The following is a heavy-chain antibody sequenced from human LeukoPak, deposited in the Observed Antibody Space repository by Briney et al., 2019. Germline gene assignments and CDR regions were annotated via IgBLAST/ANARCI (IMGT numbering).Heavy chain of an antibody. CDR3: ARGYCSSTSCYGYYYYGMDV. Sequence: PGGSLRLSCAASGISFSDYWMTWVRQAPGKGLEWVANIKQDGSVRQYLDSVKGRLTISRDNAKNSLYLKMNSLRAEDTAVYYCARGYCSSTSCYGYYYYGMDVWGQGTTVTVSS. D-gene: IGHD2-2*01. CDR1: GISFSDYW. CDR2: IKQDGSVR. J-gene: IGHJ6*02. V-gene: IGHV3-7*01.